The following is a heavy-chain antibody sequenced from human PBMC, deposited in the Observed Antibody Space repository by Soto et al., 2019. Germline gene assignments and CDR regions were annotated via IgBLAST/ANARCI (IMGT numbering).Heavy chain of an antibody. CDR3: AKDRSLYSTDWYADF. CDR2: LSASGDTT. Sequence: EVQLLESGGDLVSPGGSLRLSCAVSGFTFSSFSMTWVRQAPGKGLEWVATLSASGDTTHYADSVTGRFIISRDNSKNSLYLQMNSLRAEDTAIYYCAKDRSLYSTDWYADFWGQGTLVTVSP. D-gene: IGHD6-19*01. V-gene: IGHV3-23*01. CDR1: GFTFSSFS. J-gene: IGHJ4*02.